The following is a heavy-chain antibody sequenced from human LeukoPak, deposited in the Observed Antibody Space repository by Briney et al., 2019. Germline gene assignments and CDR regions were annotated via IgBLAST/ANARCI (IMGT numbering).Heavy chain of an antibody. CDR2: ISAYNGNT. D-gene: IGHD4-23*01. CDR3: ARDLYGGNSWGYFDFDY. V-gene: IGHV1-18*01. Sequence: GASVKVSCKASGYTFTSYGISWVRQAPGQGLEWMGWISAYNGNTNYAQKLQGRVTMTTDTSTSTAYMELRSLRSDDTAVYYCARDLYGGNSWGYFDFDYWGQGTLVTVSS. J-gene: IGHJ4*02. CDR1: GYTFTSYG.